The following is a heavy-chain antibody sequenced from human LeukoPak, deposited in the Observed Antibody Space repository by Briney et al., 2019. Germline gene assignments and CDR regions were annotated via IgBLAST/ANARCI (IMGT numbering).Heavy chain of an antibody. CDR3: TTNPYDRTGYHV. D-gene: IGHD3-22*01. J-gene: IGHJ3*01. Sequence: PGGSLRLSCAAYGLTFSHTWMTWVRQAPGKGPEWVGRIKSKTDGGTTDYAAPVKGRFTISRDDSKNTLYMQMNSLKTEDTAVYYCTTNPYDRTGYHVWGQGTMVIVSS. CDR1: GLTFSHTW. CDR2: IKSKTDGGTT. V-gene: IGHV3-15*01.